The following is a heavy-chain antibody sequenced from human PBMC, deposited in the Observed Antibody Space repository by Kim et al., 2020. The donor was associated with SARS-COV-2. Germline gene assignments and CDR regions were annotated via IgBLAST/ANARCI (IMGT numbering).Heavy chain of an antibody. J-gene: IGHJ4*02. V-gene: IGHV4-59*01. CDR2: SGST. D-gene: IGHD1-26*01. Sequence: SGSTKCNPTLKRRVTISVDTSKNQFALKLSAVTAADTAVYYCASSGSQDYWGQGTLVTVSS. CDR3: ASSGSQDY.